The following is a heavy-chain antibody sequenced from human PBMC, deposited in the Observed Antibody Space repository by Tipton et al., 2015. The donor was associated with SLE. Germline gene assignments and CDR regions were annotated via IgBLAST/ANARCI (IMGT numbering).Heavy chain of an antibody. CDR1: GGSIRGGSYY. CDR2: NYASGSA. D-gene: IGHD1-26*01. J-gene: IGHJ2*01. V-gene: IGHV4-61*09. Sequence: TLSLTCTVSGGSIRGGSYYWSWIRQAAGKGLEWIGHNYASGSANYNPSLKSRVTISLDTSKNQFSLKMSSVIAADTAVYYCARVPGMSGSYWGLARWHFDLWGRGTLVTVSS. CDR3: ARVPGMSGSYWGLARWHFDL.